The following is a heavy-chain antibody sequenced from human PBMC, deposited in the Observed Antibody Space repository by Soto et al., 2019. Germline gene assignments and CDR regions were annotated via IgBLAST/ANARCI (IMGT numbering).Heavy chain of an antibody. CDR2: IYHSGST. Sequence: SETLSLTCAVSVYSISSGYYWGWIRQPPGKGLEWIGSIYHSGSTYYNPSLKSRVTISVDTSKNQFSLKLSSVTAADTAVYYCARVTDGMDVWGQGTTVTVSS. D-gene: IGHD5-18*01. CDR3: ARVTDGMDV. V-gene: IGHV4-38-2*01. J-gene: IGHJ6*02. CDR1: VYSISSGYY.